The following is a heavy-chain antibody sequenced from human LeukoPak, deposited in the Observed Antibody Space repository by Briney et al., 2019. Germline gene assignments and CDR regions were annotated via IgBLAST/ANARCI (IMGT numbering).Heavy chain of an antibody. J-gene: IGHJ5*02. Sequence: SETLSLTCAVYGGSFSGYYWSWIRQPPGKGLEWIGEINHSGSTNYNPSLKSRVTISVDTSKNQFSLKLSSVTAADTAVYYCGRGTPLGVNWFDPWGQGTLVTVSS. CDR1: GGSFSGYY. V-gene: IGHV4-34*01. D-gene: IGHD3-3*01. CDR2: INHSGST. CDR3: GRGTPLGVNWFDP.